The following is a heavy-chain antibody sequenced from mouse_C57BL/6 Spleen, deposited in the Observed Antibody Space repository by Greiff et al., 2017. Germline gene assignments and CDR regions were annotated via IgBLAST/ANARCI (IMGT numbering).Heavy chain of an antibody. D-gene: IGHD2-12*01. CDR3: ASVLRRGFAY. J-gene: IGHJ3*01. V-gene: IGHV1-69*01. Sequence: VQLQQPGAELVMPGASVKLSCKASGYTFTSYWMHWVKQRPGQGLEWIGEIDPSDSYTNYNQKFKGKSTLTVDKSTSTAYMQLSSLTSEDSAVYYWASVLRRGFAYWGQGTLVTVSA. CDR2: IDPSDSYT. CDR1: GYTFTSYW.